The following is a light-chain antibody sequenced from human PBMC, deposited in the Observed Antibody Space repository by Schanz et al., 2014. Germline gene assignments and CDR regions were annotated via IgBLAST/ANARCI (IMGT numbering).Light chain of an antibody. V-gene: IGKV3D-20*02. CDR2: GAS. J-gene: IGKJ4*01. CDR1: QSVTNNF. Sequence: ENVLTQSPGTLSLSPGERATLSCRASQSVTNNFLAWYQQKPGQAPTLLIYGASSRATGIPDRFSGSGSGTDFTLTISSLEPEDFAVYYCQQRSKWPLSFGGGTKVEIK. CDR3: QQRSKWPLS.